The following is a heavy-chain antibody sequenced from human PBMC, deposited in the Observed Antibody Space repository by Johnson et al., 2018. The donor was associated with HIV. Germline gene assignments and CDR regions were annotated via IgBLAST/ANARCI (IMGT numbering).Heavy chain of an antibody. V-gene: IGHV3-72*01. Sequence: VQVVESGGGLIQPGESLRLSCAASGFTFSDHYMDWVRQAPGKGLEWVGRTRNKANSYTTEYAASVKGRFTISRDDSKNSLYLQMNSLKTEDTAVYYCAKDMGVWGSYRPDAFDIWGQGTMVTVSS. CDR1: GFTFSDHY. J-gene: IGHJ3*02. D-gene: IGHD3-16*02. CDR2: TRNKANSYTT. CDR3: AKDMGVWGSYRPDAFDI.